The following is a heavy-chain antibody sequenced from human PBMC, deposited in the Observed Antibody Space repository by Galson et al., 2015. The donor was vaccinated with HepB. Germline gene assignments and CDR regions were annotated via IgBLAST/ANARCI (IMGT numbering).Heavy chain of an antibody. CDR1: GFIFSRYW. CDR3: ARDTVVTAKYDYFDM. D-gene: IGHD2-21*02. V-gene: IGHV3-7*03. Sequence: SLRLSCAASGFIFSRYWMSWLRQAPGKGLEWVADIKYDGIEKYHVDSVRGRFTISRDNAKNSLYLQMNSLRAEDTAVYFCARDTVVTAKYDYFDMWGQGTMVVVSS. CDR2: IKYDGIEK. J-gene: IGHJ3*02.